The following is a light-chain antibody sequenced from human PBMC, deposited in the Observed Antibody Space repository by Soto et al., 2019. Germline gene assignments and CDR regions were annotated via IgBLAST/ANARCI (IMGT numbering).Light chain of an antibody. CDR2: EGS. V-gene: IGLV2-23*01. CDR3: CSYAGSSTLDVV. CDR1: SRDVGSYNL. J-gene: IGLJ2*01. Sequence: SVLTQPASVSGSPGQSITISCTGTSRDVGSYNLVSWYQQHPGKAPKLMIYEGSTRPSGVSNRFSGSKSGNTASLTISGLQAEDEADYYCCSYAGSSTLDVVFGGGTKLTVL.